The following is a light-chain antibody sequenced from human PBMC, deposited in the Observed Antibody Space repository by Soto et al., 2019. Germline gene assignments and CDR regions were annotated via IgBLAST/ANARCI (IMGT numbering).Light chain of an antibody. V-gene: IGKV3-20*01. CDR2: AAS. CDR3: QQYDTSPRNT. Sequence: EIVLTQSPGTLSLSPGERATLSCRASQSVSSSYLAWYQQKPGQAPRLLSYAASSRATGIPDRFSGSGSGTDFTLTISRLEPEDFAVYYCQQYDTSPRNTVGQGTKLEIK. CDR1: QSVSSSY. J-gene: IGKJ2*01.